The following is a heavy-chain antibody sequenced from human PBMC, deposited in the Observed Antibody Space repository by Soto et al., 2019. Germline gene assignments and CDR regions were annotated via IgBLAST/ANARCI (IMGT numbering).Heavy chain of an antibody. Sequence: QVQLVQSGAEVKKPGSSVKVSCKASGGTFSSYAISWVRQAPGQGLEWMGGIIPIFGTANYAQKFQGRVTITADESTSTAYMELSSLRSEDTAVYYCARSYYDYVWGSYRQQNRDYYYGMDVWGQGTTVTVSS. CDR1: GGTFSSYA. J-gene: IGHJ6*02. CDR2: IIPIFGTA. V-gene: IGHV1-69*01. D-gene: IGHD3-16*02. CDR3: ARSYYDYVWGSYRQQNRDYYYGMDV.